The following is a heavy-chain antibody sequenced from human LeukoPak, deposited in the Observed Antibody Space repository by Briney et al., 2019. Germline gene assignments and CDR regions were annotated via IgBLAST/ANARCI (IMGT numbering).Heavy chain of an antibody. V-gene: IGHV4-59*11. Sequence: PETLSLTCTVSGDPISNQYWSWIRQPPGKGLEWIGLMSDSGNTKFHPSLMSRVTMSVDRSKNQVSLKLTSVTAADTAVYYCARVSLYDSSASFFASYYYYMDVWGKGTTVTVSS. CDR1: GDPISNQY. CDR3: ARVSLYDSSASFFASYYYYMDV. J-gene: IGHJ6*03. D-gene: IGHD3-22*01. CDR2: MSDSGNT.